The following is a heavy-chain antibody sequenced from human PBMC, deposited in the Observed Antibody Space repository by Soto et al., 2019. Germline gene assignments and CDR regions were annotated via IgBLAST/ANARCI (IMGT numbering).Heavy chain of an antibody. CDR2: IYYSGST. CDR1: GGSISSYY. V-gene: IGHV4-59*08. Sequence: QVQLQESGPGLVKPSETLSLTCTVSGGSISSYYWSWIRQPPGKGLEWIGYIYYSGSTNYNPSLKSRVTISVDTSKNQFSLKLSSVTAADTAVYYGASILEGAVATFNYWGQGTLVTVSS. D-gene: IGHD5-12*01. J-gene: IGHJ4*02. CDR3: ASILEGAVATFNY.